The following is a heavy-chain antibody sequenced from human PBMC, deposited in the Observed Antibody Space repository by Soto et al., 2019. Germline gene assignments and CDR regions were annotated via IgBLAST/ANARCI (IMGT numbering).Heavy chain of an antibody. CDR1: GDSVSSNSAA. Sequence: QVQLQQSGPGLVKPSQTLSLTCAISGDSVSSNSAAWNWIRQSPSRGLEWLGRTYYRSKWYNDYAVSVKSRITINPDTSKNQFSLQLNSVTPEETAVYYCARDCRGYDPSIYYYYYYMDVWGKGTTVTVSS. D-gene: IGHD5-12*01. CDR2: TYYRSKWYN. V-gene: IGHV6-1*01. J-gene: IGHJ6*03. CDR3: ARDCRGYDPSIYYYYYYMDV.